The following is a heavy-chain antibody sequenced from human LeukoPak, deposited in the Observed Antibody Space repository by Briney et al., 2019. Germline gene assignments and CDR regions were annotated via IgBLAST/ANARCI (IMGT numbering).Heavy chain of an antibody. D-gene: IGHD6-13*01. CDR3: ASLGSSWYNFDY. CDR1: GYTFTSYG. J-gene: IGHJ4*02. V-gene: IGHV1-18*01. CDR2: ISAYNGNT. Sequence: ASVKVSCKASGYTFTSYGISWVRQAPGQGLEWMGWISAYNGNTNYAQKLQGRVTMTTDTSTSTAYMELRSLGSDDTAVYYCASLGSSWYNFDYWGQGTLVTVSS.